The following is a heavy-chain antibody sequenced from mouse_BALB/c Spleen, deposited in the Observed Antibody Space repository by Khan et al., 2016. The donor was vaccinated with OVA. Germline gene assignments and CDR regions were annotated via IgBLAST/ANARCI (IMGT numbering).Heavy chain of an antibody. Sequence: QIQLVQSGPELKKPGETVKISCKASGYIFTNYGMNWVKQAPGQGLKWMGWINTYTGEPTYADDFRGRFAFSLETSVSTAYLQINNLKNEDTATYFCARGASDYCRGEDAWVEYWGQGTLVTVSA. CDR1: GYIFTNYG. CDR2: INTYTGEP. J-gene: IGHJ3*01. D-gene: IGHD1-1*01. V-gene: IGHV9-3-1*01. CDR3: ARGASDYCRGEDAWVEY.